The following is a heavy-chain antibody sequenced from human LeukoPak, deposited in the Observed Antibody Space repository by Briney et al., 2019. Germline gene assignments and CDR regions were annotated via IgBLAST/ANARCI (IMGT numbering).Heavy chain of an antibody. D-gene: IGHD2-15*01. CDR2: IHYSGST. J-gene: IGHJ6*03. CDR3: ARVGYCSGGSCYSPNYYYYYYMDV. Sequence: PSETLSLTCTVSGGSISSSSFSWGWIRQPPGKGLEWIGSIHYSGSTYYNPSLKSRVTISVDTSKNQFSLKLSSVTAADTAVYYCARVGYCSGGSCYSPNYYYYYYMDVWGKGTTVTVSS. CDR1: GGSISSSSFS. V-gene: IGHV4-39*07.